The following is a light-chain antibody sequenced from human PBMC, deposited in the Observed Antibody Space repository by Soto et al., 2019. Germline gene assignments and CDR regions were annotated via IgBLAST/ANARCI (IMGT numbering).Light chain of an antibody. CDR1: SSDVGGYNY. J-gene: IGLJ1*01. CDR3: HSYTSSPTYV. Sequence: QSVLTQPAAVSGSPGQSITISCTGTSSDVGGYNYVSWYQQHPGKAPKLMIYEVNNRPSGVSNRFSGSKSGNTASLTISGLQAEDEADYYRHSYTSSPTYVFGTGTKVTVL. CDR2: EVN. V-gene: IGLV2-14*01.